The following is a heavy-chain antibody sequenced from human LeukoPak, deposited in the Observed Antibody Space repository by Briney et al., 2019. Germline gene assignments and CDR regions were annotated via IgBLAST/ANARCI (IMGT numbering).Heavy chain of an antibody. CDR3: ARDPRYSGYDFSYFDY. D-gene: IGHD5-12*01. J-gene: IGHJ4*02. CDR2: IWYDGSNK. Sequence: PGRSLRLSCAASGFTFSSYGMHWVRQAPAKGLEWVAVIWYDGSNKYYADSVKGRFTISRDNSKNTLYLQMNSLRAEDTAVYYCARDPRYSGYDFSYFDYWGQGTLVTVSS. V-gene: IGHV3-33*01. CDR1: GFTFSSYG.